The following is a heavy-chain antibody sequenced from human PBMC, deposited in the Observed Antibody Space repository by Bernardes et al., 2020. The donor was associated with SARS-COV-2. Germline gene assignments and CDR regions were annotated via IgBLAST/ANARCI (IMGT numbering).Heavy chain of an antibody. Sequence: GSLRLSCAASGFTFSSYAMHWVRQAPGKGLEWVAVISYDGSNKYYADSVKGRFTISRDNSKNTLYLQMNSLRAEDTAVYYCARDSQLRYFDTYYYYGMDVWGQGTTVTVSS. CDR1: GFTFSSYA. V-gene: IGHV3-30-3*01. D-gene: IGHD3-9*01. J-gene: IGHJ6*02. CDR3: ARDSQLRYFDTYYYYGMDV. CDR2: ISYDGSNK.